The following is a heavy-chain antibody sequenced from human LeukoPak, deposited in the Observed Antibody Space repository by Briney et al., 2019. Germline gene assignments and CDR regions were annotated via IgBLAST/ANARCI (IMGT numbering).Heavy chain of an antibody. Sequence: GRSLRLSCAASGFTFSSYWMHWVRQAPGKGLVWVSRITSDGSSTTYADSVKGRFTISRDNAKNTLYLQMNSLRAEDTAVYYCARDGGDDAFDIWGQGTIVTV. CDR3: ARDGGDDAFDI. J-gene: IGHJ3*02. V-gene: IGHV3-74*01. D-gene: IGHD3-10*01. CDR1: GFTFSSYW. CDR2: ITSDGSST.